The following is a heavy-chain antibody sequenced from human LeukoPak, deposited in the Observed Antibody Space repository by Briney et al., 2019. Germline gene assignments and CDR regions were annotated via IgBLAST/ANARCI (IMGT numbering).Heavy chain of an antibody. Sequence: SETLSLTCTVSGGSISSSSYYWGWIRQPPGKGLGWIGSIYYSGSTYYNPSLKSRVTISVDTSKNQFSLKLSSVTAADTAVYYCARGYCSGGSCYRRYYYYMDVWGKGTTVTVSS. D-gene: IGHD2-15*01. J-gene: IGHJ6*03. CDR3: ARGYCSGGSCYRRYYYYMDV. V-gene: IGHV4-39*01. CDR1: GGSISSSSYY. CDR2: IYYSGST.